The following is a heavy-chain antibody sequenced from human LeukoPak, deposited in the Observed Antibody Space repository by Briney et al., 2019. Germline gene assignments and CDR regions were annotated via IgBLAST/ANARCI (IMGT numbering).Heavy chain of an antibody. J-gene: IGHJ4*02. Sequence: VGSLRLSPAPSGFTFDDYGMTWVRPVPRKRLEWVSGISGSGGSRYYADSVKGRFTISRDNSKNTLYLQMASLRAEDTAVYYCSRGNYFDYWGQGALVTVSS. CDR3: SRGNYFDY. CDR2: ISGSGGSR. V-gene: IGHV3-23*01. CDR1: GFTFDDYG.